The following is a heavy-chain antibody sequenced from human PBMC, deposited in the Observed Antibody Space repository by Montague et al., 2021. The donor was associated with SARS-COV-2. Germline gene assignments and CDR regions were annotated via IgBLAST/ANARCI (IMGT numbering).Heavy chain of an antibody. D-gene: IGHD1/OR15-1a*01. Sequence: SETLSLTCTVSGDSISRSNWWTWLRQPPGKGLEWIGEIYHSGSTNYNSSLKSRVTISVDRSKSQFSLNLRSVTAADTAVYYCARKTIYFDYWGQGTLVTVSS. CDR2: IYHSGST. J-gene: IGHJ4*02. V-gene: IGHV4-4*02. CDR3: ARKTIYFDY. CDR1: GDSISRSNW.